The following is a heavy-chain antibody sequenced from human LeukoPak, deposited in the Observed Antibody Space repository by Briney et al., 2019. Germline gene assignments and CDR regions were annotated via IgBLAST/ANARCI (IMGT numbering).Heavy chain of an antibody. Sequence: SETLSLTCTVSGGSISDHYLSWIRQPAGKGLEWIGRMYVSGTTNYNPSLRSRVTMSMDTSNNQFSLRLRSVTAADTAVYYCARDDIVATMGRGYYYYGMDVWGQGTTVTVSS. J-gene: IGHJ6*02. V-gene: IGHV4-4*07. CDR3: ARDDIVATMGRGYYYYGMDV. CDR2: MYVSGTT. CDR1: GGSISDHY. D-gene: IGHD5-12*01.